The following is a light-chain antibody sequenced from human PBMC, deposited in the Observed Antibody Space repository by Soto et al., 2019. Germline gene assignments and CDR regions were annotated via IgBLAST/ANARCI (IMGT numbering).Light chain of an antibody. V-gene: IGKV1-5*03. CDR2: KAS. CDR3: QHYNSYSEA. J-gene: IGKJ1*01. Sequence: NPITPSPSPPSGSVGNRVTITCRASQTISSWLAWYQQKPGKAPKLLIYKASTLKSGVPSRFSGSGSGTEFTLTISSLQPDDFATYYCQHYNSYSEAFGQGTKVDIK. CDR1: QTISSW.